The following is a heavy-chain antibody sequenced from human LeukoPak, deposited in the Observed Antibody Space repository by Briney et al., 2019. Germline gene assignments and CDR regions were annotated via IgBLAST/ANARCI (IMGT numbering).Heavy chain of an antibody. V-gene: IGHV3-30*04. CDR2: ISYDGSNK. CDR3: ARDSRYFDWLFSFDY. Sequence: GRSLRLSCAASGFTFSSYAMHWVRQAPGKGLEWVAVISYDGSNKYYADSVKGRFTISRDNSKNTLYLQMNSLRAEDTAVYYCARDSRYFDWLFSFDYWGQGTLVTVS. J-gene: IGHJ4*02. D-gene: IGHD3-9*01. CDR1: GFTFSSYA.